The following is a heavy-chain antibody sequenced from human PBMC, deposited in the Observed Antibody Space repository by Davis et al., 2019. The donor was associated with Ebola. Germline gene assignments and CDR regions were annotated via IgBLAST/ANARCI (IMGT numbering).Heavy chain of an antibody. CDR3: AKSNYGARFIFEY. CDR1: GFTFGSSV. J-gene: IGHJ4*02. V-gene: IGHV3-23*01. D-gene: IGHD4-17*01. CDR2: TSGSGGST. Sequence: GESLKISCAASGFTFGSSVMNWVRQAPGKGLEWVSATSGSGGSTYYADSVKGRFTISRDNSKNTVYLQINSPRAEDTAMYYCAKSNYGARFIFEYWGQGIPVTVSS.